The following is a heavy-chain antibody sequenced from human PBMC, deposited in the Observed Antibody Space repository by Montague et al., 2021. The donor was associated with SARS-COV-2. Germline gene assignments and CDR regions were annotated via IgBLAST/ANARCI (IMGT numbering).Heavy chain of an antibody. V-gene: IGHV3-21*01. D-gene: IGHD5-18*01. CDR2: MSSSSYI. J-gene: IGHJ4*02. CDR1: GFTFSSYS. Sequence: SLRLSCAASGFTFSSYSMNWVRQAPGKGLEWVSSMSSSSYIYYADSVTGRFTISRDNAKNSLYLQMNSLRAEDTAVYYCARDQSGYSYGYAPYFDYWGQGTLVTVSS. CDR3: ARDQSGYSYGYAPYFDY.